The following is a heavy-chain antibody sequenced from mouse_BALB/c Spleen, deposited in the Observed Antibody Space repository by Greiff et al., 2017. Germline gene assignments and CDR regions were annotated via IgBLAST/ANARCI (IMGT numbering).Heavy chain of an antibody. V-gene: IGHV5-6-5*01. CDR1: GFTFSSYA. CDR3: ARGHRYYFDY. CDR2: ISSGGST. Sequence: EVNVVESGGGLVKPGGSLKLSCAASGFTFSSYAMSWVRQTPEKRLEWVAAISSGGSTYYPDSVKGRFTISRDNARNILYLQMSSLRSEDTAMYYCARGHRYYFDYWGQGTTLTVSS. J-gene: IGHJ2*01. D-gene: IGHD2-14*01.